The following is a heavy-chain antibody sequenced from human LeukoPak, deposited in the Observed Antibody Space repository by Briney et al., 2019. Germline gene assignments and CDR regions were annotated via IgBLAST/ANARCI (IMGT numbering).Heavy chain of an antibody. CDR1: GGSISSRNW. J-gene: IGHJ6*03. CDR3: ARVVGANRDYYYYQMDV. V-gene: IGHV4-4*02. Sequence: PSETLSLTCAVSGGSISSRNWWSWVRQPPGKGLEWIGEIHHSGSTNYNSSLKSRVTISVDKSKNQFSLKLNSVTAADTAVYYCARVVGANRDYYYYQMDVWGKGTTVTVSS. D-gene: IGHD1-26*01. CDR2: IHHSGST.